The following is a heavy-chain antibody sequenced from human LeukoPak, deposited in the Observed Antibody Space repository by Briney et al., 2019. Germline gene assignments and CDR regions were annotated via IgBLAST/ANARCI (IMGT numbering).Heavy chain of an antibody. CDR2: MNPNSGNT. D-gene: IGHD6-13*01. CDR1: GYTFTSYD. V-gene: IGHV1-8*01. Sequence: ASVKVSCKASGYTFTSYDINWVRQATGQGLEWMGWMNPNSGNTGYAQKFQGRVTMTRNTSISTAYMELSSLRSEDTAVYYCARQPGIAAADVIDYWGQGTLVTVSS. CDR3: ARQPGIAAADVIDY. J-gene: IGHJ4*02.